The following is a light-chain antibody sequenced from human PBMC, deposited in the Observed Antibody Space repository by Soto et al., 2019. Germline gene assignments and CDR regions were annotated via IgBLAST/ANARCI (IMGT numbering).Light chain of an antibody. CDR3: QQYEKWPWT. V-gene: IGKV3-15*01. Sequence: IVMTQSPATLSVSPGERATLSCRASQSVSSDLAWYQQKHGQAPRLFIYGASTRATGIPARFSGSGSGTELSITISSLQSEDGEMDYGQQYEKWPWTFGQGTKVDIK. CDR2: GAS. J-gene: IGKJ1*01. CDR1: QSVSSD.